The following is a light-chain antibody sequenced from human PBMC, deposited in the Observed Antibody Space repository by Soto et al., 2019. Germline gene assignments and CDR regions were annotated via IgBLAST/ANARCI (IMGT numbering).Light chain of an antibody. V-gene: IGLV6-57*02. CDR1: SGSIASGY. CDR3: HSSDGNNMV. CDR2: EDN. J-gene: IGLJ2*01. Sequence: NFMLTQPHSVSESPGKTVTISCTGSSGSIASGYVQWYQQRPGSAPTTLIYEDNRRPAGVPDRFSGSIDSSSNSASLTISGLRPEDEADYYCHSSDGNNMVFGGGTKLTVL.